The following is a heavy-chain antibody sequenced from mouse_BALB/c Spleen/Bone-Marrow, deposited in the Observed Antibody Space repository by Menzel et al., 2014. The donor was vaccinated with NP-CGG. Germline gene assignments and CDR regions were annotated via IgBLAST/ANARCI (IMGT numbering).Heavy chain of an antibody. CDR3: TRYYYGGRDWYFDV. D-gene: IGHD1-1*01. CDR1: GYTFTSFW. V-gene: IGHV1-5*01. CDR2: VYPGNNDT. Sequence: EVKVVESGAVLARPGASVRMSCKASGYTFTSFWMHWVKQRPGQGLEWIGAVYPGNNDTNYDQNFKGKAKLTVVTSTSTAYMEFSSLTNEDSAVYYCTRYYYGGRDWYFDVWGAGTTVTVSS. J-gene: IGHJ1*01.